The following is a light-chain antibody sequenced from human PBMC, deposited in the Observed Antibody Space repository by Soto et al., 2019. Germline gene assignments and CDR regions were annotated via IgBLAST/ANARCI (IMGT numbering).Light chain of an antibody. CDR2: GAS. V-gene: IGKV3-20*01. J-gene: IGKJ4*01. CDR3: QQYSSSPLT. Sequence: EIVLTQSPGTLTLSPGERATLSRRASQSVRSSHLAWYQQMPGQAPRLLIYGASNRATGIPDRFSGSGSGTDFTLTISRLEPEDFAVYYCQQYSSSPLTSGGGTKVDIK. CDR1: QSVRSSH.